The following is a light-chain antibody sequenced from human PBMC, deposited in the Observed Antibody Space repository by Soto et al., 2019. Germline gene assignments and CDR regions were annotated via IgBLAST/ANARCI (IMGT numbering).Light chain of an antibody. CDR2: AAS. Sequence: IQLTQSPSSLSASVGDRVTITCRASQGISSFLAWYQQKPGKAPNLLIYAASTLQSGVPSRFSGGGSGTDFTLTIDRLQPEDFATYYCQQVDVYPSTFGGGTRWIS. CDR3: QQVDVYPST. V-gene: IGKV1-9*01. J-gene: IGKJ4*01. CDR1: QGISSF.